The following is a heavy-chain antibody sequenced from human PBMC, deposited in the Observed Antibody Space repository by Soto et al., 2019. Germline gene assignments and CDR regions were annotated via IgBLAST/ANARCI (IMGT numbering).Heavy chain of an antibody. CDR2: IYYSGST. CDR1: GGSISGSSYY. V-gene: IGHV4-39*01. Sequence: SETMCVTCTVAGGSISGSSYYWGWIRQPPGKGLEWIGSIYYSGSTYYNPSLKSRVTISVDTSKNQFSLKLSSVTAADTAVYYCARHVYSYGFGDHLDYWGQGTLVTVSS. D-gene: IGHD5-18*01. J-gene: IGHJ4*02. CDR3: ARHVYSYGFGDHLDY.